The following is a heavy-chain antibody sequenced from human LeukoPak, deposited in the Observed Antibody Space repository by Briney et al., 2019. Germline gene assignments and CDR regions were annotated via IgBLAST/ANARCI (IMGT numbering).Heavy chain of an antibody. Sequence: GGSLRLSCAASGFTFSNYGMNWVRQAPGKGLEWVSRISGTGGTTFYADSVKGRFTISRDNSKNTLYLQMNSLRAEDTAVYYCAKRLAMTGKYHFDYRGQGTLVTVSS. J-gene: IGHJ4*02. CDR1: GFTFSNYG. V-gene: IGHV3-23*01. CDR3: AKRLAMTGKYHFDY. D-gene: IGHD6-19*01. CDR2: ISGTGGTT.